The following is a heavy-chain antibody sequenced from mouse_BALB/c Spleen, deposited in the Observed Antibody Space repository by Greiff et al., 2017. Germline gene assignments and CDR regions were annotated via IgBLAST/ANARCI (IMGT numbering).Heavy chain of an antibody. V-gene: IGHV5-6*01. Sequence: EVKLVESGGDLVKPGGSLKLSCAASGFTFSSYGMSWVRQTPDKRLEWVATISSGGSYTYYPDSVKGRFTISRDNANNTLYLQMSSLKSEDTAMYYCARHYDYDRGFAYWGQGTLVTVSA. CDR3: ARHYDYDRGFAY. J-gene: IGHJ3*01. D-gene: IGHD2-4*01. CDR2: ISSGGSYT. CDR1: GFTFSSYG.